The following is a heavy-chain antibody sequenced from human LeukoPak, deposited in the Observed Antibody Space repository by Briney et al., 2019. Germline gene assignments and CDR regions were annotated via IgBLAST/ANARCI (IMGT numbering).Heavy chain of an antibody. D-gene: IGHD4-17*01. Sequence: GESLKISCKGSGYSFTSYWIGWVRQMPGKGLEWMGIIYSGDSDTRYSPSFQGQVTISADKSISTAYLQWSSLKASDTAMYYCARVGPYTVTTFGYFDYWGQGTLVTVSS. J-gene: IGHJ4*02. V-gene: IGHV5-51*01. CDR2: IYSGDSDT. CDR1: GYSFTSYW. CDR3: ARVGPYTVTTFGYFDY.